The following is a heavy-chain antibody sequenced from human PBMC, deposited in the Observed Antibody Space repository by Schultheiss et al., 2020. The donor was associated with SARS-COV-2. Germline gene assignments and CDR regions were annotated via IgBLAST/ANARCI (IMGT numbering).Heavy chain of an antibody. CDR2: INHSGST. D-gene: IGHD3-22*01. CDR1: GGSFSGYY. J-gene: IGHJ4*02. V-gene: IGHV4-34*01. Sequence: SETLSLTCAVYGGSFSGYYWSWIRQPPGKGLEWIGEINHSGSTNYNPSLKSRVTISVDTSKNQFSLKLSSVTAADTAVYYCARGEVITMIVVAYFDYWGQGTLVTGSS. CDR3: ARGEVITMIVVAYFDY.